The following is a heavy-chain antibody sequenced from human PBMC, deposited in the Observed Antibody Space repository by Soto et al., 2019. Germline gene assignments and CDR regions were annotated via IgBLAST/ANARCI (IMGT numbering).Heavy chain of an antibody. V-gene: IGHV3-66*01. D-gene: IGHD1-26*01. J-gene: IGHJ3*02. CDR3: ASSNSGSYDGEAFDI. CDR1: GFTVSSNY. Sequence: EVQLVESEGGLVQPGGSLRLSCAASGFTVSSNYMSWVRQAPGNGLEWVSVIYSGGSTYYADSVKGRFTISRDNSKNTLYLQMNSLRAEDTAVYYCASSNSGSYDGEAFDIWGQGTMVTVSS. CDR2: IYSGGST.